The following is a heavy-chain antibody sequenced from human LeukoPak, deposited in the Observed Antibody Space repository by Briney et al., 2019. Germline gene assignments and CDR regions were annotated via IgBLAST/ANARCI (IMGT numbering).Heavy chain of an antibody. Sequence: PGGSLRLSCAASGFTFRNYAMSWVRQAPGKGLEWVSGISSSDGSTYYAHSVKGRFTISRDNSKNTLFLQMNSLRAEDTAIYYCAKVVSSSWYRTLPYFDYWGQGTLVTVSS. J-gene: IGHJ4*02. CDR3: AKVVSSSWYRTLPYFDY. V-gene: IGHV3-23*01. D-gene: IGHD6-13*01. CDR1: GFTFRNYA. CDR2: ISSSDGST.